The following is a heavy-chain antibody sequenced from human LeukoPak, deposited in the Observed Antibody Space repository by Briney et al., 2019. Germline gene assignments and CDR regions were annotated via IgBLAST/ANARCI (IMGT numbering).Heavy chain of an antibody. CDR3: ARDPYYDSSGYVAFDI. V-gene: IGHV1-18*01. CDR2: ISAYNGNT. D-gene: IGHD3-22*01. CDR1: GYTFTSYG. Sequence: GASVKVSLKASGYTFTSYGISWVRQAPGQGLEWMGWISAYNGNTNYAQKLQGRVTMTTATSTSTAYMELRSLRSDDTAVYYCARDPYYDSSGYVAFDIWGQGTMVTVSS. J-gene: IGHJ3*02.